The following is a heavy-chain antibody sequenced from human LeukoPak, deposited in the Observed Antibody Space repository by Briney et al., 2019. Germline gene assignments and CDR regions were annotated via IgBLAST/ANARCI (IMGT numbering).Heavy chain of an antibody. J-gene: IGHJ4*02. CDR1: GFTFDDYA. D-gene: IGHD1-26*01. CDR3: AKGQWELLLGAIDY. V-gene: IGHV3-9*01. Sequence: GGSLRLSCAASGFTFDDYAMHWVRQAPGKGLEWVSGISWNSGSIGYADSVRGRFTISRGNAKNSLYLQMNSLRAEDTALYYCAKGQWELLLGAIDYWGQGTLVTVSS. CDR2: ISWNSGSI.